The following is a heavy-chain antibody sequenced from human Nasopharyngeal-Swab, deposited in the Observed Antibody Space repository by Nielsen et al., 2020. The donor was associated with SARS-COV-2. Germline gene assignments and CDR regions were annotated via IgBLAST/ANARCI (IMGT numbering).Heavy chain of an antibody. Sequence: GGSLRLSCAASGFTFSSYWMSWVRQAPGKGLEWVANIKQDGSEKNYVDSVKGRFTISRDNAKNSLYLQMNSLRAEDTAVYYCAREGYSGYDSFYFDYWGQGTLVTVSS. CDR2: IKQDGSEK. D-gene: IGHD5-12*01. CDR3: AREGYSGYDSFYFDY. J-gene: IGHJ4*02. CDR1: GFTFSSYW. V-gene: IGHV3-7*01.